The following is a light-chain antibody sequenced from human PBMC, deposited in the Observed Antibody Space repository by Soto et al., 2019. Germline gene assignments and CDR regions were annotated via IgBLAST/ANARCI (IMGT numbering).Light chain of an antibody. Sequence: DSKMTQPPASLSASEGDSLTITLRASQIISTYLHWYQQQPEKAPKLLIYMASSLESGVPSRFSGSGGGTEFTLTISSLPPDDFAAYYRQLDYRHETFGHGTKMDI. CDR3: QLDYRHET. CDR1: QIISTY. J-gene: IGKJ1*01. CDR2: MAS. V-gene: IGKV1-5*03.